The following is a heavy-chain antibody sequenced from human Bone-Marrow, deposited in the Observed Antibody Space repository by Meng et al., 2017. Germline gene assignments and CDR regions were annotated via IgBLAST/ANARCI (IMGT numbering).Heavy chain of an antibody. V-gene: IGHV3-15*01. D-gene: IGHD1-26*01. J-gene: IGHJ4*02. CDR1: GFTFSNVW. CDR3: TTDKRWELPLDY. CDR2: IKSKIDGGTT. Sequence: GGSLRLSCVASGFTFSNVWMSWVRQAPGKGLEWVCRIKSKIDGGTTDYAAPVKGRFIISRDDSKNTLYLLLNSLKTEDTAVYFCTTDKRWELPLDYWGQGTLVTVSS.